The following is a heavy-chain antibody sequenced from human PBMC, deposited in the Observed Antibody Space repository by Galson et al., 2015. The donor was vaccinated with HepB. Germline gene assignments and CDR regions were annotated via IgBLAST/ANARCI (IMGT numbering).Heavy chain of an antibody. CDR3: ARGLSSAGLYYYYGMDV. Sequence: SVKVSCKASGYTFTSYAMHWVRQAPGQRLEWMGWINAGNGNTKYSQKFQGRVTITRDTSASTAYMELSSLRSEDTAVYYCARGLSSAGLYYYYGMDVWGQGTTVTVSS. V-gene: IGHV1-3*01. CDR1: GYTFTSYA. D-gene: IGHD6-13*01. CDR2: INAGNGNT. J-gene: IGHJ6*02.